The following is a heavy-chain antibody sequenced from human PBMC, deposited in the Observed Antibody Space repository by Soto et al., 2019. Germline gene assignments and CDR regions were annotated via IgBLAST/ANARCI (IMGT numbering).Heavy chain of an antibody. CDR3: ARLASDILTGYYTIDY. D-gene: IGHD3-9*01. CDR1: GGSISSGGYY. Sequence: QVQLQESGPGLVKPSQTLSLTCTVSGGSISSGGYYWSWIRQHPGKGLEWIGYIYYSGSTYYNPSLQSRVTISVDTSKNQFSLKLSSVTAADTAVYYCARLASDILTGYYTIDYWGQGTLVTVSS. V-gene: IGHV4-31*03. J-gene: IGHJ4*02. CDR2: IYYSGST.